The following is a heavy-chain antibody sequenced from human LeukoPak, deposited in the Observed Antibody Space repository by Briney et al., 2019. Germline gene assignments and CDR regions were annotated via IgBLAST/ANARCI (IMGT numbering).Heavy chain of an antibody. V-gene: IGHV3-15*01. CDR2: IKRIIDGGTT. CDR1: GFTFSSYS. J-gene: IGHJ4*02. D-gene: IGHD4-17*01. Sequence: GGSLRLSCAASGFTFSSYSMTWVRQAPGKGLEWVGRIKRIIDGGTTDYAAPVKGRFTVSRDDSINTLYLQMSSLKTEDTAVYYCAAQGGSGDLRYWGQGTLVTVSS. CDR3: AAQGGSGDLRY.